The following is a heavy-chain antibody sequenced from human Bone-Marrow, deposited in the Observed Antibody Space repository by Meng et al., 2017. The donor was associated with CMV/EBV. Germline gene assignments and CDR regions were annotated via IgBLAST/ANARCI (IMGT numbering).Heavy chain of an antibody. CDR1: GYTFTSYG. V-gene: IGHV1-18*01. CDR3: ARDRGPHQLLIHFDY. Sequence: QVQLWQSGAGVKKPGASVKVSCKASGYTFTSYGISWVRQAPGQGLEWMGWISAYNGNTNYAQKLQGRVTMTTDTSTSTAYMELRSLRSDDTAVYYCARDRGPHQLLIHFDYWGQGTLVTVSS. D-gene: IGHD2-2*01. CDR2: ISAYNGNT. J-gene: IGHJ4*02.